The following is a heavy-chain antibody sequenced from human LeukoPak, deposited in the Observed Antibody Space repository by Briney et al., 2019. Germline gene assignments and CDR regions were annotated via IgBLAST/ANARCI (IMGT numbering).Heavy chain of an antibody. CDR1: GFTFSDYW. V-gene: IGHV3-7*01. J-gene: IGHJ4*02. CDR2: INQDASVS. Sequence: GGSLRLSCAAAGFTFSDYWMSWVRQAPGQGLEWVANINQDASVSHYIDSVKGRFTISRDNAKNSLFLQMNRLRAEDTALYYCARKVGDYWGQGTLVTVSS. CDR3: ARKVGDY. D-gene: IGHD3-16*01.